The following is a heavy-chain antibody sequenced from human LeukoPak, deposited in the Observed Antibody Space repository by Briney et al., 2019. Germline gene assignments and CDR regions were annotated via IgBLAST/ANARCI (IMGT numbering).Heavy chain of an antibody. Sequence: ASVKVSCKASGYTFTSYGISWVRQAPGQGLEWMGWINPNSGGTNYAQKFQGRVTMTRDTSISTAYMELSRLRSDDTAVYYCARDEGRYCSGGSCRYPDYWGQGTLVTVSS. CDR2: INPNSGGT. V-gene: IGHV1-2*02. CDR3: ARDEGRYCSGGSCRYPDY. J-gene: IGHJ4*02. D-gene: IGHD2-15*01. CDR1: GYTFTSYG.